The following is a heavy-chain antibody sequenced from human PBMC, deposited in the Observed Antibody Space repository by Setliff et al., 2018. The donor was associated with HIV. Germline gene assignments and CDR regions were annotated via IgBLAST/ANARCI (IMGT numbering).Heavy chain of an antibody. CDR1: GYSISSGYY. D-gene: IGHD3-22*01. J-gene: IGHJ4*02. V-gene: IGHV4-38-2*01. CDR2: IYHSGST. CDR3: ARHDNYDNGGYYNLYYFDS. Sequence: SLTCAVSGYSISSGYYWGWIRQPPGKGLEWIGSIYHSGSTFYNPSLKSRVTLSLDTSKNQFSLKLSSVTAADTAVYFCARHDNYDNGGYYNLYYFDSWGPGTLVTVSS.